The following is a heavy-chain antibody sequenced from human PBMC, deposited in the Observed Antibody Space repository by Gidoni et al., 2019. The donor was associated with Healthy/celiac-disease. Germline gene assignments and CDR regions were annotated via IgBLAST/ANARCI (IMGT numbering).Heavy chain of an antibody. CDR3: ARDTVVTPLGD. Sequence: EVQLVESGGGLGQPGGSLRLSCAASGVTFSSYWMSWVRQAPGKGLEWVANIKQDGSEKYYVDSVKGRFTISRDNAKNSLYLQMNSLRAEDTAVYYCARDTVVTPLGDWGQGTLVTVSS. CDR1: GVTFSSYW. J-gene: IGHJ4*02. V-gene: IGHV3-7*01. D-gene: IGHD2-21*02. CDR2: IKQDGSEK.